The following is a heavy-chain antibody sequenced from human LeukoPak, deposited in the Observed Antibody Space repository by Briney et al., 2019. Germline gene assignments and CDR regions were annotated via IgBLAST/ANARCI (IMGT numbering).Heavy chain of an antibody. D-gene: IGHD3-16*02. J-gene: IGHJ4*02. CDR1: GGSISSSSYY. Sequence: SEILSLTCTVSGGSISSSSYYWGWIRQPPGKGLEWIGSIYYSGSTYYNPSLKSRVTISVDTSKNQFSLKLSSVTAADTAVYYCARVVHERFDHWGQGTLVTVSS. CDR3: ARVVHERFDH. CDR2: IYYSGST. V-gene: IGHV4-39*01.